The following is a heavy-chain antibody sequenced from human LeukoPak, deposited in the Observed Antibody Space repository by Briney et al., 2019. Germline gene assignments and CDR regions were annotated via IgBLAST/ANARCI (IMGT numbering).Heavy chain of an antibody. V-gene: IGHV3-23*01. D-gene: IGHD3-10*01. CDR1: GFTFSSYA. Sequence: GGSLRLSCAASGFTFSSYAMSWVRQAPGKGLEWVSAISGSGGSTYYADSAKGRFTISRDNSKNTLYLQMNSLRAEDTAVYYCAKDSRSGGYYYGSGSPLGFDYWGQGTLVTVSS. CDR2: ISGSGGST. CDR3: AKDSRSGGYYYGSGSPLGFDY. J-gene: IGHJ4*02.